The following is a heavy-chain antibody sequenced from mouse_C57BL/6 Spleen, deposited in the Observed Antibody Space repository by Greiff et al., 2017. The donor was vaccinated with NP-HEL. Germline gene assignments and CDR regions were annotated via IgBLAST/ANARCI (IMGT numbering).Heavy chain of an antibody. CDR1: GYTFTSYT. J-gene: IGHJ3*01. D-gene: IGHD1-1*01. Sequence: QVQLQQSGAELARPGASVKMSCKASGYTFTSYTMHWVKQRPGQGLEWIGYINPSSGYTKYNQKFKDKATLTADKSSSTAYMQLSSLKSEDSAVYYCARKDYGSSYGFAYWGQGTLVTVSA. CDR3: ARKDYGSSYGFAY. CDR2: INPSSGYT. V-gene: IGHV1-4*01.